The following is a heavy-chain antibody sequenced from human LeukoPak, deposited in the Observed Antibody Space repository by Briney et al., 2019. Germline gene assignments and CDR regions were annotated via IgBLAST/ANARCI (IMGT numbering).Heavy chain of an antibody. CDR2: IYYSGST. CDR1: GGSISSSSYY. V-gene: IGHV4-39*07. Sequence: KPSETLSLTCTVSGGSISSSSYYWGWIRQPPGKGLEWIGSIYYSGSTYYNPSLKSRVTISVDTSKNQFSLKLSSVTAADTAVYYCARVKVVVAALPANWFDPWGQGTLVTVSS. D-gene: IGHD2-15*01. J-gene: IGHJ5*02. CDR3: ARVKVVVAALPANWFDP.